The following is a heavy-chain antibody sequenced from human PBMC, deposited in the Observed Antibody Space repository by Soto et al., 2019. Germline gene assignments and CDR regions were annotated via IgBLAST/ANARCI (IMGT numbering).Heavy chain of an antibody. CDR3: ARERPEALLAYYMDV. J-gene: IGHJ6*03. V-gene: IGHV3-7*01. CDR2: IKQDGSEK. Sequence: LGGSLRLSCAASGFTFSSYWMSWVRQAPGKGLEWVANIKQDGSEKYYVDSVKGRFTISRDNAKNSLYLQMNSLRAEDAAVYYCARERPEALLAYYMDVWGKGTAVTVSS. CDR1: GFTFSSYW.